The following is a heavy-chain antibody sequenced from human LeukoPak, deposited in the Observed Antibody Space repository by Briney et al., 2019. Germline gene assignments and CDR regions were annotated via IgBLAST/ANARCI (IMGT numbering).Heavy chain of an antibody. J-gene: IGHJ4*02. D-gene: IGHD4-17*01. CDR2: INHSGST. V-gene: IGHV4-34*01. CDR3: ARARSGYGDYVFDY. CDR1: GGSFSGYY. Sequence: PSETLSLTCAVYGGSFSGYYWSWIRQPPGKGLEWIGEINHSGSTNYNPSLKSRVTISVDTSKNQFSLKLSSVTAADTAVYYCARARSGYGDYVFDYWGQGTLVTVSS.